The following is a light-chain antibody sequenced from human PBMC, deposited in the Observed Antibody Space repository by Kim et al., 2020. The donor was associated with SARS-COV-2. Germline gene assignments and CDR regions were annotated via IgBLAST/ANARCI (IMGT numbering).Light chain of an antibody. V-gene: IGKV3-15*01. CDR2: DAS. J-gene: IGKJ4*01. CDR1: QSVRSN. Sequence: SPGERATLSGRASQSVRSNLAWYQQKPGQAPRLLIYDASTRATGIPARFSGSGSGTQFTLTISSLQSEDFAVYYCHQYNNWPLTFGGGTKVDIK. CDR3: HQYNNWPLT.